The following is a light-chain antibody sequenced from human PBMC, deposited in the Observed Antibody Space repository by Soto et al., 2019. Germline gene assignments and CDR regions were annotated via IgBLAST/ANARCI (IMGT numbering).Light chain of an antibody. Sequence: QSVLTQPPSASGTPGQRVTISCSGSSSTIGTNTVNWYLHLPGTAPKLLIHSNNQRPSGVPDRFSGSKSGTSASLAISGLQSEDEADYYCAAWDGSLNGYFFGTGNKLTVL. V-gene: IGLV1-44*01. CDR2: SNN. J-gene: IGLJ1*01. CDR1: SSTIGTNT. CDR3: AAWDGSLNGYF.